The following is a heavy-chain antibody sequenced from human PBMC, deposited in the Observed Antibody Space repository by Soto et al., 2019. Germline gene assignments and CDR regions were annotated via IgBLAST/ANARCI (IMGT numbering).Heavy chain of an antibody. D-gene: IGHD2-2*01. V-gene: IGHV1-2*04. J-gene: IGHJ6*02. CDR3: ARAPLRLVPAAIPEGGRVGHYYYYGMDV. CDR2: INPNSGGT. Sequence: ASVKVSCKASGYTFTGYYMHWVRQAPGRGLEWMGWINPNSGGTNYAQEFQGWVTMTRDTSISTAYMELSRLRSDDTAVYYCARAPLRLVPAAIPEGGRVGHYYYYGMDVWGQGTTVTVSS. CDR1: GYTFTGYY.